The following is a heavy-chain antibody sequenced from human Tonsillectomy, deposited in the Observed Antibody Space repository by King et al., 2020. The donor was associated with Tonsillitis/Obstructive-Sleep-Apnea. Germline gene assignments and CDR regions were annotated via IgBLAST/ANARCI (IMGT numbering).Heavy chain of an antibody. D-gene: IGHD4-17*01. CDR2: IWYDGSNK. J-gene: IGHJ4*02. CDR1: GFTFSSYG. Sequence: VQLVESGGGVVQPGRSLRLSCAASGFTFSSYGMHWVRQAPGKGLEWVAVIWYDGSNKYYADSVKGRFTISGDNSKNTLYLQMNSLSAEDTAVYYCARDGKNSGDQRGVYFDYWGQGTLFTVSS. CDR3: ARDGKNSGDQRGVYFDY. V-gene: IGHV3-33*01.